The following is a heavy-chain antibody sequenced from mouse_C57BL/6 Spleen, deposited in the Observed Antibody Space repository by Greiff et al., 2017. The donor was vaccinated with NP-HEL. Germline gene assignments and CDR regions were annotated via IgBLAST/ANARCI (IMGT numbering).Heavy chain of an antibody. D-gene: IGHD2-2*01. J-gene: IGHJ3*01. Sequence: QVQLKQSGAELVRPGTSVKVSCKASGYAFTNYLIEWVKQRPGQGLEWIGVINPGSGGTNYNEKFKGKATLTADKSSSTAYMQLSSLTSEDSAVYFCASYGYDVGFAYWGQGTLVTVSA. CDR1: GYAFTNYL. V-gene: IGHV1-54*01. CDR3: ASYGYDVGFAY. CDR2: INPGSGGT.